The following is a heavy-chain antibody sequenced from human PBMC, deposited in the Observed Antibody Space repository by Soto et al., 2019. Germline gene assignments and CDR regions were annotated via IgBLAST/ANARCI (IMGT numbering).Heavy chain of an antibody. Sequence: SETLSLTCTVSGGSISSGGYYWSWIRQHPGKGLEWIGYIYYSGSTYYNPSLKSRVTISVDTSKNQFSLKLSSVTAADTAVYYCARGFSSSLGWFDPWGQGTLVTVSS. CDR1: GGSISSGGYY. D-gene: IGHD6-6*01. J-gene: IGHJ5*02. CDR3: ARGFSSSLGWFDP. V-gene: IGHV4-31*03. CDR2: IYYSGST.